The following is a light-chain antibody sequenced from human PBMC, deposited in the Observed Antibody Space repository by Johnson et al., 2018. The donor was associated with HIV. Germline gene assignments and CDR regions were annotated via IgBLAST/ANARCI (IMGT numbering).Light chain of an antibody. CDR2: DNN. Sequence: QSVLTQPPSVSAAPGQKVTISCSGSSSNLGNNYVSWYQQLPGTAPKLLIYDNNKRPSGIPDRFSGSKSGTSATLGIPELPTGDEADYYCGTWDSSLSAGGVFGSGTKVTVL. J-gene: IGLJ1*01. CDR1: SSNLGNNY. V-gene: IGLV1-51*01. CDR3: GTWDSSLSAGGV.